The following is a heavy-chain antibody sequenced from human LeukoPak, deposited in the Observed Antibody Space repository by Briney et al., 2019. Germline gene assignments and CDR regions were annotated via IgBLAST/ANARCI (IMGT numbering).Heavy chain of an antibody. J-gene: IGHJ6*02. Sequence: SETLSLTCTVSGGSISSYYWSWIRQPPGKGLEWIGYIYYSGSTNYNPSLKSRVTISVDTSKNQFSLKLSSVTAADTAVYYCARGGSVYYYYGMDVWGQGTTVTVSS. CDR1: GGSISSYY. CDR2: IYYSGST. V-gene: IGHV4-59*12. D-gene: IGHD6-25*01. CDR3: ARGGSVYYYYGMDV.